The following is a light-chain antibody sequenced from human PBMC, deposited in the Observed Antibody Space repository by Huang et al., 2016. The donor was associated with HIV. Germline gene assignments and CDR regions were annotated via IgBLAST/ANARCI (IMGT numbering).Light chain of an antibody. CDR3: QQYNNWPPLT. V-gene: IGKV3-15*01. Sequence: EIVMTQSPATLSVSPGERATLSCRASQSVSSNLAWYQQKPGQAPRLRIYGAATRATGIPARWSGSRSGTEFTLTISSLQSEDFAVYYCQQYNNWPPLTFGGGTKVEIK. CDR1: QSVSSN. CDR2: GAA. J-gene: IGKJ4*01.